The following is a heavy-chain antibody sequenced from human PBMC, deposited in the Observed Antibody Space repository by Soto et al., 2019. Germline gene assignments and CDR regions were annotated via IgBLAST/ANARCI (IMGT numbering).Heavy chain of an antibody. V-gene: IGHV4-34*01. D-gene: IGHD3-9*01. CDR1: GGSFIGYY. CDR3: ARVGSLLRYFDWLNWFDP. Sequence: SEALSLTCAVYGGSFIGYYWSWIRQPPGKGLEWIGEINHSGSTNYNPSLKSRVTISVDTSKNQFSLKLSSVTAADTAVYYCARVGSLLRYFDWLNWFDPWGQGTLVTVSS. CDR2: INHSGST. J-gene: IGHJ5*02.